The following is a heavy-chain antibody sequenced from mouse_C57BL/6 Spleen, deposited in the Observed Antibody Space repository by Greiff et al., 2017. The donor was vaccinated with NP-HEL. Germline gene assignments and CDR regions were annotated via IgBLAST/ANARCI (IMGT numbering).Heavy chain of an antibody. J-gene: IGHJ3*01. V-gene: IGHV5-4*01. CDR2: ISDGGSYT. D-gene: IGHD1-1*01. CDR1: GFTFSSYA. Sequence: EVKLVESGGGLVKPGGSLKLSCAASGFTFSSYAMSWVRQTPEKRLEWVATISDGGSYTYYPDNVQGRFTISRDNAKNNLYLQMSHLKSEDTAMYYCARDPYYGSSFAWFAYWGQGTLVTVSA. CDR3: ARDPYYGSSFAWFAY.